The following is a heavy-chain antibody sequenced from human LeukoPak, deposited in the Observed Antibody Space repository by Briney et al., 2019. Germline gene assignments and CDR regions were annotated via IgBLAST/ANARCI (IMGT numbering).Heavy chain of an antibody. CDR3: ARGSPYPIH. V-gene: IGHV4-34*01. Sequence: PSETLSLTCAVYGGSFSGYYWSWIRQPPGKGLEWIGEINHSGSTNYNPSLKSRVTISVDTSKNQFSLKLSSVTAADTAVYYCARGSPYPIHWGQGTLVTASS. J-gene: IGHJ4*02. CDR1: GGSFSGYY. CDR2: INHSGST.